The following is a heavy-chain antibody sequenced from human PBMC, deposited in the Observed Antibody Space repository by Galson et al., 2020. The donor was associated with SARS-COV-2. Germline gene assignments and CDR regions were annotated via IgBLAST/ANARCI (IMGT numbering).Heavy chain of an antibody. CDR2: ISYDGSNK. CDR3: ARCIDLWLLPDY. Sequence: GGSLRLSCAASGFTFSSYAMHWVRQAPGKGLEWVAVISYDGSNKYYADSVKGRFTISRDNSKNTLYLQMNSLRAEDTAVYYCARCIDLWLLPDYWGQGTLVTVSS. D-gene: IGHD3-22*01. V-gene: IGHV3-30-3*01. CDR1: GFTFSSYA. J-gene: IGHJ4*02.